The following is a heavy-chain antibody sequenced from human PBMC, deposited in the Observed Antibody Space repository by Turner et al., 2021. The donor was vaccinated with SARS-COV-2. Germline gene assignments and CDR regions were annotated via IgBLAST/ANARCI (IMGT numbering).Heavy chain of an antibody. D-gene: IGHD5-18*01. CDR1: GSTFSIYW. J-gene: IGHJ4*02. Sequence: EVQLVESGGGLVQPGGSLRLSCAASGSTFSIYWMHWVRQAPGKGLVWVSRINSDGSSTSYADSVKGRFTISRDNARNTLYLQMNSLRAEDTAVYYCAREGHTAMGVFFDYWGQGTLVTVSS. CDR3: AREGHTAMGVFFDY. V-gene: IGHV3-74*01. CDR2: INSDGSST.